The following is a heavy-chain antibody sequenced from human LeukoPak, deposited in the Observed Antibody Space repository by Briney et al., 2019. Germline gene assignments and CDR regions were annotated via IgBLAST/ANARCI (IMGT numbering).Heavy chain of an antibody. CDR3: IGSFGELTFFDY. Sequence: GGSLRLSCTASGFTFGDYAMSWVRQAPGKGLEWVGFIRSKAYGGTTEYAASVKGRFTISRDGSKSIAYLQMNSLKTEDTAVYYCIGSFGELTFFDYWGQGTLVTVSS. CDR1: GFTFGDYA. J-gene: IGHJ4*02. CDR2: IRSKAYGGTT. D-gene: IGHD3-10*01. V-gene: IGHV3-49*04.